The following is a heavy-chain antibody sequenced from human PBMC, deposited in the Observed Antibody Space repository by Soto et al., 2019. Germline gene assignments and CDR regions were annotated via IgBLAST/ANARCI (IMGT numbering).Heavy chain of an antibody. V-gene: IGHV3-66*01. CDR2: IHSGGST. J-gene: IGHJ4*02. Sequence: EVQMVESGGGLVQPGGSLRLSCAASGFTVSSNYMSWVRQAPGKGLEWVSVIHSGGSTYYADSVKGRFTISRDNSKNTLYLQMNSLRAEDTAVYYCARESSGWYADYWGQGTLFTVSS. CDR3: ARESSGWYADY. D-gene: IGHD6-19*01. CDR1: GFTVSSNY.